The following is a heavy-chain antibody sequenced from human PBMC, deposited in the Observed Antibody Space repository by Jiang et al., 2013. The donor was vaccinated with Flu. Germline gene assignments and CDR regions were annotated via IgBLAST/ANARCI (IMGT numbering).Heavy chain of an antibody. V-gene: IGHV1-69*04. CDR3: AREQGSSWYGWGY. J-gene: IGHJ4*02. CDR1: FSSYA. CDR2: IIPILGIA. Sequence: FSSYAISWVRQAPGQGLEWMGRIIPILGIANYAQKFQGRVTITADKSTSTAYMELSSLRSEDTAVYYCAREQGSSWYGWGYWGQGTLVTVSS. D-gene: IGHD6-13*01.